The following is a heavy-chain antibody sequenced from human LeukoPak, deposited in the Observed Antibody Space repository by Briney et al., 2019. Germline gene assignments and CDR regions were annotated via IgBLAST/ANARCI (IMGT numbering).Heavy chain of an antibody. CDR3: ARESGSVTSEVDFDY. D-gene: IGHD4-17*01. CDR2: IRQDGSQK. J-gene: IGHJ4*02. Sequence: PGGSLRLSCAASGFIFSDYYMSWIRQAPGKGLEWVATIRQDGSQKYYVDSVKGRFTISRDNAKDSLYLQMSSLRAEDTAVYYCARESGSVTSEVDFDYWGQGTLVTVSS. CDR1: GFIFSDYY. V-gene: IGHV3-7*01.